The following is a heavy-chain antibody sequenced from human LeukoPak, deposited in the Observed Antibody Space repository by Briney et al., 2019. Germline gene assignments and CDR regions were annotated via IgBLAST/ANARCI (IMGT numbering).Heavy chain of an antibody. V-gene: IGHV4-4*09. D-gene: IGHD1-26*01. J-gene: IGHJ6*03. CDR2: IYTSGST. CDR1: GGSISSYY. Sequence: SETLSLTCTVSGGSISSYYWSWIRQPPGKGLEWIGYIYTSGSTNYNPSLKSRVTISVDTSKNQFSVKLSSVTAADTAVYYCARQVVGATPDYYYYYYMDVWGKGTTVTVSS. CDR3: ARQVVGATPDYYYYYYMDV.